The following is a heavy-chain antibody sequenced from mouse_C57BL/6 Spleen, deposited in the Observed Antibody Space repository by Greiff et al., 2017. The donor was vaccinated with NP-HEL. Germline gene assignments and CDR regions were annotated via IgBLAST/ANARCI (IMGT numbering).Heavy chain of an antibody. D-gene: IGHD4-1*01. CDR3: ARNSPKLGQWYFDV. CDR1: GFSLTSSG. V-gene: IGHV2-2*01. J-gene: IGHJ1*03. CDR2: IWSGGST. Sequence: QVQLQHSGPGLVQPSQSLSIPCTVSGFSLTSSGVHWVRQSPGKGLEWLGVIWSGGSTDYNAAFISRLSISKDNSKSQVFFKMNSLQADDTAIYYCARNSPKLGQWYFDVWGTGTTVTVSS.